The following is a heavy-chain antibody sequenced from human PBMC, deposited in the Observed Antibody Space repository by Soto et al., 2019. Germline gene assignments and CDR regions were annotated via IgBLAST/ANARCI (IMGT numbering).Heavy chain of an antibody. CDR2: ISESGGST. J-gene: IGHJ4*02. D-gene: IGHD6-13*01. CDR3: AKRSPYSSGWYSPIFDY. Sequence: GGSLRLSCAASGFSFSDYAMSWVRQAPGKGLEWVSVISESGGSTHYADSVRGRFTVSRDNSKNSLSLRMSSLRDEDTAVYFCAKRSPYSSGWYSPIFDYWGQGALVTVSS. CDR1: GFSFSDYA. V-gene: IGHV3-23*01.